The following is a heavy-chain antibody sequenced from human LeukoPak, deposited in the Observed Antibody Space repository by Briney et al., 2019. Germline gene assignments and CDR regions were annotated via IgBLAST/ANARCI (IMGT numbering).Heavy chain of an antibody. V-gene: IGHV3-7*05. D-gene: IGHD4-23*01. CDR2: IKQDGSEK. J-gene: IGHJ2*01. CDR1: GFTFSSYW. CDR3: ARRLIGVNSWYFDL. Sequence: GGSLRLSCAASGFTFSSYWMSWVRQAPGKGLEWVANIKQDGSEKFYVDSVRGRFTISRDNAKNSLYLQMNSLRAEDTAVYYCARRLIGVNSWYFDLWGRGTLVTVSS.